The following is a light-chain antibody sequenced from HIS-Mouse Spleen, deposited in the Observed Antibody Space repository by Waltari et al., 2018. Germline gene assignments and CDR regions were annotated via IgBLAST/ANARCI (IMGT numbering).Light chain of an antibody. J-gene: IGLJ2*01. V-gene: IGLV3-10*01. CDR2: VDS. CDR3: YSTDSSGNHRV. Sequence: SYELTQPPSVSVSPGQTARITCSGDALPKKYAYWYQQKSGQAPVLVIDVDSQRPSGSPGVVAGSSSGTMASLTISGAQVEDEADYYGYSTDSSGNHRVFGGGTKLTVL. CDR1: ALPKKY.